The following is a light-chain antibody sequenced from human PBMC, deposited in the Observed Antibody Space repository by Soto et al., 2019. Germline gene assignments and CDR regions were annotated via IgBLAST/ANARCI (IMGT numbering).Light chain of an antibody. CDR2: EVS. CDR1: HSDVGGYDR. J-gene: IGLJ3*02. V-gene: IGLV2-14*01. CDR3: TSFTSTNTWV. Sequence: QSALTQPASVSASPGQSITISCTGTHSDVGGYDRVSWSQQHPGKPPKLIIFEVSYRPSGVSNRFSGSKSGNTASLTISGLQPEDEADYYCTSFTSTNTWVFGGGTKLTGL.